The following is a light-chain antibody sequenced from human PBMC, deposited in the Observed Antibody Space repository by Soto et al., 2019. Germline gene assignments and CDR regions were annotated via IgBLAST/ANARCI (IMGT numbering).Light chain of an antibody. Sequence: QSVLTQSPSASASLGASVKITCTLSSGHSNYVIAWHQQQPEKGPRFLMKLNSDGSHSKGDGIPDRFSGSSSGAERYLTISSLQSEDEADYYCQTWGSGNVVFGGGTKVTVL. V-gene: IGLV4-69*02. CDR3: QTWGSGNVV. CDR2: LNSDGSH. CDR1: SGHSNYV. J-gene: IGLJ2*01.